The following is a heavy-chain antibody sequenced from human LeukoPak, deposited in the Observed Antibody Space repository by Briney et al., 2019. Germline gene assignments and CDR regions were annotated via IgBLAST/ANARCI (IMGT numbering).Heavy chain of an antibody. D-gene: IGHD3-16*02. CDR3: AKGHSTSLYFYMDV. V-gene: IGHV3-23*01. Sequence: ISGSGGPTNYADSVKGRFTISRDNSKNTLYAQMHSLRAEDTAVYYCAKGHSTSLYFYMDVWGKGTTVTVSS. J-gene: IGHJ6*03. CDR2: ISGSGGPT.